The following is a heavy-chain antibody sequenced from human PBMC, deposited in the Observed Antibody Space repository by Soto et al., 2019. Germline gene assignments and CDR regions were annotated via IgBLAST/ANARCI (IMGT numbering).Heavy chain of an antibody. J-gene: IGHJ6*02. V-gene: IGHV3-49*05. CDR1: GFTFGDYA. Sequence: NPGGSLRLSCTASGFTFGDYAMSWFRQAPGKGLEWVGFIRSKAYGGTTEYAASVKGRFTISRDDSKSIAYLQMNSLKTEDTAVYYCTRDSISAYNRRTLLHPYYYGMDVWGQGTTVTVSS. D-gene: IGHD1-1*01. CDR2: IRSKAYGGTT. CDR3: TRDSISAYNRRTLLHPYYYGMDV.